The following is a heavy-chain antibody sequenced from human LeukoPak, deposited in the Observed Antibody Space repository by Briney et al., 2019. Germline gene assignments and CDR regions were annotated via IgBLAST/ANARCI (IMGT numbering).Heavy chain of an antibody. Sequence: SETLSLTCTVSGGSISGYYWNWIRQAPGKGLEWIGYAYYSGSTNYNPSLKSRVTISVDTSKEQFSLNLSSVTVADTAVYYCASRSGRNYYGMDVWGQGTTVTVSS. D-gene: IGHD3-10*01. J-gene: IGHJ6*02. CDR1: GGSISGYY. V-gene: IGHV4-59*01. CDR3: ASRSGRNYYGMDV. CDR2: AYYSGST.